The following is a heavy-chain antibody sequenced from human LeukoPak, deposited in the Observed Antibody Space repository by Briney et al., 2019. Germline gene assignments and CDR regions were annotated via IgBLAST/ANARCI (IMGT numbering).Heavy chain of an antibody. J-gene: IGHJ4*02. D-gene: IGHD6-19*01. Sequence: GGSLRLSCAASGFTFADYGMSWVRQAPGKGLEWVSGINWNGGSTGYADSVKGRFTISRDNAKNSLYLQMNSLRAEDTAVYYCARDPRVVAGNYFDYWGQGTLVTVSS. CDR1: GFTFADYG. V-gene: IGHV3-20*04. CDR3: ARDPRVVAGNYFDY. CDR2: INWNGGST.